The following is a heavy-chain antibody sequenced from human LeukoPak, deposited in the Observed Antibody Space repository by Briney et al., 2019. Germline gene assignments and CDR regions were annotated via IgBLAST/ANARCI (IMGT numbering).Heavy chain of an antibody. V-gene: IGHV3-7*03. CDR2: IKEDETET. Sequence: GGSLRLSCAASGFMFSSNWMSWVRLAPGKGLEWVANIKEDETETYYVDSVKGRFTISTDNAKNSLYLQMNSLRVEDTAVYYCAKEGRSLQTYWGQGTLVTVSS. CDR1: GFMFSSNW. D-gene: IGHD5-24*01. J-gene: IGHJ4*02. CDR3: AKEGRSLQTY.